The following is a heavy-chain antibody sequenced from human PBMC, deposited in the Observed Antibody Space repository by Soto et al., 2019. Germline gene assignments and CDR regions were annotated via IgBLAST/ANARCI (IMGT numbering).Heavy chain of an antibody. D-gene: IGHD2-2*01. J-gene: IGHJ5*02. V-gene: IGHV3-30-3*01. CDR2: ISYDGSNK. CDR1: GFTFSSYA. CDR3: ARDSDRCSSTKPCLNWFDP. Sequence: SLRRSCAASGFTFSSYAMHWVRQAPGKGLEWVAVISYDGSNKYYADSVKGRFTISRDNSKNTLYLQMNSLRAEDTAVYYCARDSDRCSSTKPCLNWFDPWGQGTLVTVYS.